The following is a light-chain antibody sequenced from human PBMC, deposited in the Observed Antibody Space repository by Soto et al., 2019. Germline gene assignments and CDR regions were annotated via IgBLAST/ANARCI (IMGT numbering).Light chain of an antibody. CDR3: QDYSPYSWT. Sequence: DIQMTQSPSTLSGSVGDRVTITCLASESISSWLAWYQEKPGKAPNLLIYDASSLESGVPSRFSGSGSGTEFTLTISSLQPDDFATYYCQDYSPYSWTFGQLTNVDI. CDR2: DAS. CDR1: ESISSW. J-gene: IGKJ1*01. V-gene: IGKV1-5*01.